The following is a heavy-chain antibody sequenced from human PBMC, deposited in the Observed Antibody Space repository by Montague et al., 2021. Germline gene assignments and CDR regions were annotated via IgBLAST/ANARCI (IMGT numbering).Heavy chain of an antibody. V-gene: IGHV3-7*03. J-gene: IGHJ4*02. Sequence: SLRLSCAASGLIFSHSWMAWVRLPPGKGLEWAAGVNPDGSQVGYVESVKGRFTVSKDNAKNSLFLHMNSLRGDDTALYYCARNPAYGALDYWGQGTRVTVSS. CDR2: VNPDGSQV. CDR3: ARNPAYGALDY. D-gene: IGHD4/OR15-4a*01. CDR1: GLIFSHSW.